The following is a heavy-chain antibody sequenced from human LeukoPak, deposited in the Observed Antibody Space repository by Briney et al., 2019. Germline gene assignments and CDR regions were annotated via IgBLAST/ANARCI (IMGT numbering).Heavy chain of an antibody. J-gene: IGHJ4*02. D-gene: IGHD1-26*01. CDR2: ISSSGSFI. Sequence: PGGSLRLSCAASGFSFSSYNMNWVRQPPGKGLEWVSSISSSGSFIYYADSVKGRFTISRDNAKNSLYLQINSLRAEDTAVYYCASRSGGYYFDFWGQGTLVTVSS. CDR1: GFSFSSYN. V-gene: IGHV3-21*01. CDR3: ASRSGGYYFDF.